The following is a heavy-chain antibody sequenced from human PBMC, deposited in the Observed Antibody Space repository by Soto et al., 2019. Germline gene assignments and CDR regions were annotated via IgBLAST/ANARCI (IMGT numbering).Heavy chain of an antibody. D-gene: IGHD3-10*01. CDR1: GGSISSGDYY. Sequence: QVQLQESGPGLVKPSQTLSLTCTVSGGSISSGDYYWSWIRQPPGKGLEWIGYTYYSVTTYYNPSLNSRVTISLDTSKNQLSLKLSAVTAADTAVYYCARDTMIRGVIIGTDYWGQGTLVTDSS. CDR2: TYYSVTT. J-gene: IGHJ4*02. V-gene: IGHV4-30-4*01. CDR3: ARDTMIRGVIIGTDY.